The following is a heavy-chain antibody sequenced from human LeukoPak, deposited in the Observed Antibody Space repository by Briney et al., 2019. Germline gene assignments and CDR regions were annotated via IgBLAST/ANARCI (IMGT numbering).Heavy chain of an antibody. J-gene: IGHJ4*02. CDR1: GYDFISYG. CDR3: ARGGPFPSGSSSREYYLAY. CDR2: RSIYNGNT. Sequence: ASVKDSCKASGYDFISYGISWVRQAPGQGLEWMGWRSIYNGNTDYKLQGRVTMTTDTSTSTAYMEVRSLRSDDTAVYYCARGGPFPSGSSSREYYLAYWGQGTLVTDSS. V-gene: IGHV1-18*01. D-gene: IGHD6-6*01.